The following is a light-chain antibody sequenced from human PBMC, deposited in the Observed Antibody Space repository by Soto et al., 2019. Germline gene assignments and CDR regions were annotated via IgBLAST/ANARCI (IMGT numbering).Light chain of an antibody. J-gene: IGLJ1*01. V-gene: IGLV1-40*01. CDR3: QSYDSSLSGYV. CDR2: ENN. CDR1: SSNIGAGYE. Sequence: QSVLTQPPSVSGAPGQRVTISCTASSSNIGAGYEAHWYQQVPGTAPKLLIYENNNRPSGVPDRFSGSNSGTSASLAITGLQDEDEAEYYCQSYDSSLSGYVFGTGTKVTVL.